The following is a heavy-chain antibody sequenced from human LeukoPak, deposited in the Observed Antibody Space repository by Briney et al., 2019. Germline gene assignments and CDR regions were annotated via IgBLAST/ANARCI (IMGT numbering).Heavy chain of an antibody. CDR1: GFTFSDYY. Sequence: GGSLRLSCAASGFTFSDYYMTWIRQAPGKGLEWVSYISSSGSIIYYADSVKGRFIISRDNSKNSLYLQMNSLRAEDTAVYFCARVGYDSSGRFDYWGQGTLVTVSS. J-gene: IGHJ4*02. CDR2: ISSSGSII. D-gene: IGHD3-22*01. CDR3: ARVGYDSSGRFDY. V-gene: IGHV3-11*04.